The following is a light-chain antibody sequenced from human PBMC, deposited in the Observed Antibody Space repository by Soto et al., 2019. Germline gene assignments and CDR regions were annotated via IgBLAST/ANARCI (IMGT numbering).Light chain of an antibody. J-gene: IGKJ5*01. V-gene: IGKV3-15*01. CDR1: QSVSSN. CDR3: QQDFKLPIT. Sequence: EIVMTQSPATLSVSPRERATLYCTASQSVSSNLALYQQKPGQAPRLLIYGASTRATGIPARFSGSGSGTDFTLTVSSLQPEDFAIYYCQQDFKLPITFGQGTRLEIK. CDR2: GAS.